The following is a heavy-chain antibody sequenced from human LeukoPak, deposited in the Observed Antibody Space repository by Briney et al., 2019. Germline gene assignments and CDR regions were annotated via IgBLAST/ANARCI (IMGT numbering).Heavy chain of an antibody. Sequence: ASVKVSCKASVYIFTSYDINWVRQATGQGLEWMGWMNPNSGNTGYAQKFQGRVTITRNTSISTAYMELSSLRSEDTAVYYCASSYGAGRPYYMDVWGKGTTVTVSS. J-gene: IGHJ6*03. V-gene: IGHV1-8*03. CDR2: MNPNSGNT. D-gene: IGHD3-10*01. CDR3: ASSYGAGRPYYMDV. CDR1: VYIFTSYD.